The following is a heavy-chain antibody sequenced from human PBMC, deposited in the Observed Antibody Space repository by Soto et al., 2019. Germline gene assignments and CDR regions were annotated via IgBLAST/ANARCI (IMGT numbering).Heavy chain of an antibody. CDR3: ARGCSSTSCYNWFDP. CDR1: GGTFSSYA. D-gene: IGHD2-2*01. Sequence: GASVKVSCKASGGTFSSYAISWVRQAPGQGLEWMGGIIPIFGTANYAQKFQGRVTITADESTSTAYMELSSLRSEDTAVYYCARGCSSTSCYNWFDPWGQGTPVTVSS. J-gene: IGHJ5*02. V-gene: IGHV1-69*13. CDR2: IIPIFGTA.